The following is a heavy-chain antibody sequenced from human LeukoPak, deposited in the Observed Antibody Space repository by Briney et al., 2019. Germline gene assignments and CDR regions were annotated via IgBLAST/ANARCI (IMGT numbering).Heavy chain of an antibody. CDR3: ARGSGGEATY. D-gene: IGHD3-16*01. CDR2: IYYSGST. J-gene: IGHJ4*02. V-gene: IGHV4-59*01. CDR1: GGSISSYY. Sequence: SETLSLTCTVSGGSISSYYWSWIRQPPGKGLEWFGYIYYSGSTNYNPSLKSRVTISVDTSKNQFSLKLSSVTAADTAVYYCARGSGGEATYWGQGTLVTVSS.